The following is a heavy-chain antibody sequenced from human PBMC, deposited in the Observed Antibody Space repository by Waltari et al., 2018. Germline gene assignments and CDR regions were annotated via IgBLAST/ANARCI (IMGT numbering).Heavy chain of an antibody. Sequence: EVQLLESGGGLVQPGGSLRLSCAASGFTFNSYAMSWVRQAPGKGLEWVSAITSSGGSTYYVDSVKGRFTISRDNSKSTLFLRMNSLRAEDTAVYYCAKDHMGAYGGAATYFDYWGQGTLVTVSS. CDR1: GFTFNSYA. CDR3: AKDHMGAYGGAATYFDY. V-gene: IGHV3-23*01. J-gene: IGHJ4*02. CDR2: ITSSGGST. D-gene: IGHD4-17*01.